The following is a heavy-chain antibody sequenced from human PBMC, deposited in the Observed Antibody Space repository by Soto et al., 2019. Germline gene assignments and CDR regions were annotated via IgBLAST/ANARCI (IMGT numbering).Heavy chain of an antibody. D-gene: IGHD3-10*01. CDR1: GGSISSSYY. CDR2: IYYSGST. J-gene: IGHJ1*01. V-gene: IGHV4-39*01. Sequence: QLQLQESGPGLVKPSETLSLTCTVSGGSISSSYYWGWIRQPPGKGLEWIGSIYYSGSTYYNPSLKSRDTISVDTSKNQFTLKLSSVTAADTAVYYCATVWFGESQHWGQGTLVTVSS. CDR3: ATVWFGESQH.